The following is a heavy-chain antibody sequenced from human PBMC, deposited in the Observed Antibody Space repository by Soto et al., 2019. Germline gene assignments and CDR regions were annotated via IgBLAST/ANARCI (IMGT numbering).Heavy chain of an antibody. CDR2: INPSGGST. V-gene: IGHV1-46*01. D-gene: IGHD6-19*01. CDR1: GYTFTIYY. J-gene: IGHJ4*02. Sequence: GASVKVSCKASGYTFTIYYMHWVRQAPGQGLEWMGIINPSGGSTSYAQKFQGRVTMTRDTSTSTVYMELSSLRSEDTAVYYCARDARQGGWYHYYFDYWGQGTLVTVSS. CDR3: ARDARQGGWYHYYFDY.